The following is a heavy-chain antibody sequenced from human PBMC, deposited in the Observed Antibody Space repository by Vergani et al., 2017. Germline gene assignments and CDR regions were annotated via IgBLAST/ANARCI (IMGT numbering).Heavy chain of an antibody. V-gene: IGHV4-59*08. D-gene: IGHD3-9*01. Sequence: QVRLQESGPGLVKPSETLSLTCSVSGGSMSGYYWSWIRQPPGKELEWIGYMYHSGSTNYNPSLKTRVTISVDTSKNQFSLEVTSVTAADTAIYFCARTESFILRYFHWALWGQGTLVTVSS. CDR2: MYHSGST. CDR1: GGSMSGYY. J-gene: IGHJ4*02. CDR3: ARTESFILRYFHWAL.